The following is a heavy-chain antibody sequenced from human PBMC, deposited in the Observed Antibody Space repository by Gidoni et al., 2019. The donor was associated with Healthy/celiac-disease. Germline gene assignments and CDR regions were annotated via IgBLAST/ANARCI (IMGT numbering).Heavy chain of an antibody. Sequence: QVQLQQWGAGRLKPSETLSLTCAVYVGSFRGYYWSWIRQPPGTGLAWIGEINHSGCTNSNPSLKRRVTISVDTSKNQFSLKLSSVTAADTAVYYCARGRPTRYGMDVWGQGTTVTVSS. J-gene: IGHJ6*02. CDR1: VGSFRGYY. V-gene: IGHV4-34*01. CDR3: ARGRPTRYGMDV. CDR2: INHSGCT.